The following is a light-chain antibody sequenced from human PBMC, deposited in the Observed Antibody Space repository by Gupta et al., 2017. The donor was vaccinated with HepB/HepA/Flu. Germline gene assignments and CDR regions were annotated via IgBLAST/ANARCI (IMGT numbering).Light chain of an antibody. J-gene: IGKJ3*01. CDR2: AAY. Sequence: DIQMTQSPSSLSASVGDRVTITCRASQSISSYLNWYQQKPGKAPKLLIYAAYNLQSGVPSRFSGSGSGTDFTLTISSRQPEDFATYYCQQSYSTPPFTFGHGTKVEVK. V-gene: IGKV1-39*01. CDR3: QQSYSTPPFT. CDR1: QSISSY.